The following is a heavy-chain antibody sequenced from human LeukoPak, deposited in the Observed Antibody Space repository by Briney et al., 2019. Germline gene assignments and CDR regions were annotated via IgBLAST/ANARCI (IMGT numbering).Heavy chain of an antibody. CDR1: GFIFSSYA. CDR2: ISGSGGST. J-gene: IGHJ4*02. CDR3: AKSPTYSSGWYGKFDY. Sequence: PGGSLRLSCAASGFIFSSYAMSWFRQAPGKGLEWVSAISGSGGSTYYADSVKGRFTISRDNSKNTLYLQMNSLRAEDTAVYYCAKSPTYSSGWYGKFDYWGQGTLVTVSS. V-gene: IGHV3-23*01. D-gene: IGHD6-19*01.